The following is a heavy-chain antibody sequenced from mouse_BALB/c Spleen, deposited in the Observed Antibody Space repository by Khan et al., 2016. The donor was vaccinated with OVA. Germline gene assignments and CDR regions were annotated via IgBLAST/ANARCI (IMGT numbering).Heavy chain of an antibody. CDR3: ARRTTEYAMDY. V-gene: IGHV1-4*01. D-gene: IGHD2-14*01. CDR2: INPRSGYT. J-gene: IGHJ4*01. CDR1: GYTFTSHT. Sequence: QIQLVQSGAELARPGASVKMSCKASGYTFTSHTMHWVKQRPGQGLEWIGYINPRSGYTNYNQKFNDNATLTADKSSSTAYMQLSSLTSEDSAVYYGARRTTEYAMDYWGQGTSVTVSS.